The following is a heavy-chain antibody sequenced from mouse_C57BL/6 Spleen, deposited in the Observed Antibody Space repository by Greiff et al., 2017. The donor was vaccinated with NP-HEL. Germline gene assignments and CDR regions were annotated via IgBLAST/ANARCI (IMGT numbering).Heavy chain of an antibody. J-gene: IGHJ2*01. Sequence: EVQGVESGGGLVKPGGSLKLSCAASGFTFSDYGMHWVRQAPEKGLEWVAYISRGSSTIYYADTVKGRFTNSRDNAKDTLFLQMTSLRSEDTAMYYCARGVVAFDYWGQGTTLTVSS. D-gene: IGHD1-1*01. V-gene: IGHV5-17*01. CDR3: ARGVVAFDY. CDR1: GFTFSDYG. CDR2: ISRGSSTI.